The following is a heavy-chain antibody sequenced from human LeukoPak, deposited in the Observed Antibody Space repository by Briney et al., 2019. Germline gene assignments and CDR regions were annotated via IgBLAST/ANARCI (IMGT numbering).Heavy chain of an antibody. CDR1: GGSIRNSNYY. J-gene: IGHJ4*02. Sequence: PSETLSLTCTVSGGSIRNSNYYGGWVRQPPGKGLEWIASAYYTGSTNYKPSLRSRVIMSVDTSKNQFSLMLSSVTAADTAIYYCARHAGSYYTYNFDSWGQGALVTVSS. CDR3: ARHAGSYYTYNFDS. V-gene: IGHV4-39*01. D-gene: IGHD4-11*01. CDR2: AYYTGST.